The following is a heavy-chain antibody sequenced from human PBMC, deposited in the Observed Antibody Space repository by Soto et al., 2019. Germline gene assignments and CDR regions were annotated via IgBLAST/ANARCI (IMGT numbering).Heavy chain of an antibody. Sequence: GGSLRLSCAASGFTFSSYAMSWVRQAPGKGLEWVSAISGSGGSTYYADSVKGRFTISRDNSKNTLYLQMNSLRAEDTAVYYCAKIPFGGGAFPMPHDAFDIWGQGTMVTVSS. CDR2: ISGSGGST. V-gene: IGHV3-23*01. CDR1: GFTFSSYA. CDR3: AKIPFGGGAFPMPHDAFDI. J-gene: IGHJ3*02. D-gene: IGHD2-21*01.